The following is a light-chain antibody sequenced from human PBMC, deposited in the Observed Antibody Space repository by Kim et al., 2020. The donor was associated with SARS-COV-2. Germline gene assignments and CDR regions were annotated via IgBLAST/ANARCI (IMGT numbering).Light chain of an antibody. CDR1: QSVSTY. CDR2: DAS. CDR3: QQRTNWLT. J-gene: IGKJ4*01. V-gene: IGKV3-11*01. Sequence: EIVLTQSPATLSLSPGERATLSCRASQSVSTYLAWYQQRPGQAPRLLIYDASKRATGIPARFSGSGSGTDFTLTISSLEPEDSAFYYCQQRTNWLTFGGGTKVDIK.